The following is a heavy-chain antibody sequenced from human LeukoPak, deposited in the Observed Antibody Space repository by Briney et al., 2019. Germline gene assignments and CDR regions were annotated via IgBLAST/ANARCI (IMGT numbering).Heavy chain of an antibody. J-gene: IGHJ6*03. V-gene: IGHV4-30-2*01. Sequence: SETLSLTCTVSGGSISSGGHYWSWIRQPPGKGLEWIGYIYHSGSTYYNPSLKSRVTISVDRSKNQFSLKLSSVTAADTAVYYCASGYCSSTSCYYYYMDVWGKGTTVTVSS. CDR2: IYHSGST. CDR3: ASGYCSSTSCYYYYMDV. CDR1: GGSISSGGHY. D-gene: IGHD2-2*03.